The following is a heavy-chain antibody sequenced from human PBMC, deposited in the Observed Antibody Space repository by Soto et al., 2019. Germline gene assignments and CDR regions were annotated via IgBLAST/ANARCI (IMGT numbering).Heavy chain of an antibody. CDR1: GGSISSGGYY. Sequence: LSLTCTVSGGSISSGGYYWSWIPQHPGKGLEWIGYIYYSGSTYYNPSLKSRVTISVDTSKNQFSLKLSSVTAADTAVYYCARAQRLLLNFDYWGQGTLVTVSS. J-gene: IGHJ4*02. D-gene: IGHD3-22*01. CDR2: IYYSGST. CDR3: ARAQRLLLNFDY. V-gene: IGHV4-31*03.